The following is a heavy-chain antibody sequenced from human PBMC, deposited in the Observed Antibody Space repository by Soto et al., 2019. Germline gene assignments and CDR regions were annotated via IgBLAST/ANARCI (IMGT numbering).Heavy chain of an antibody. CDR3: ARDRRFLEWLDY. CDR2: IWYDGSNK. D-gene: IGHD3-3*01. CDR1: GFTFTSYG. J-gene: IGHJ4*02. Sequence: QMHLVESGGGVVQPGGSLTLSCVASGFTFTSYGIHWVRQAPGKGLEWVAVIWYDGSNKYYGDSVKGRFSISRDNSKNTVYLQMNSLRAEDTAVYYCARDRRFLEWLDYWGQGTLVSVSS. V-gene: IGHV3-33*01.